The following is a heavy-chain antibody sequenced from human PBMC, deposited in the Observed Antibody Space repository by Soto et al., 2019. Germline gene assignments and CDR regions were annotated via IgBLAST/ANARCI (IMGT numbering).Heavy chain of an antibody. V-gene: IGHV3-66*01. Sequence: GGSLRLSCAASGFTVSSNYMSWVRQAPGKGLEWVSVIYSGGSTYYADSVKGRFTISRDNSKKKLYLQMNSLRAEDKAVYYCARAPRQDYDFWSGLVWGKGTTVTVSS. CDR3: ARAPRQDYDFWSGLV. J-gene: IGHJ6*04. D-gene: IGHD3-3*01. CDR1: GFTVSSNY. CDR2: IYSGGST.